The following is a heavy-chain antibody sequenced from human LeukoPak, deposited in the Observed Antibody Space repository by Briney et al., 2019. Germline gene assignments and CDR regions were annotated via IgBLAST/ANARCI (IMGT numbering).Heavy chain of an antibody. J-gene: IGHJ1*01. CDR2: IYRGGST. V-gene: IGHV3-53*05. CDR3: ARVDSGSACAS. Sequence: PGGSLRLSCAASGFTISSNYMSWVRQAPGKGLEWVSVIYRGGSTYYADSVKGRFTISRDNSKNTLYLQMGSLRPEDMAVYYCARVDSGSACASWGQGILVTVSS. CDR1: GFTISSNY. D-gene: IGHD6-19*01.